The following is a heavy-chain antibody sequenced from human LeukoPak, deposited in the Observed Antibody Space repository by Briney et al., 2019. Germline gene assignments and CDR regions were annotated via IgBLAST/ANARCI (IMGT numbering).Heavy chain of an antibody. Sequence: PGGSLRLSCAASGFTFSSYSMHWVRQAPGKGLEWVSYISGRSSTKYYVDSVKGRFTISRDNAKNSLYLQMNSLRDEDTAVYYCARDAYGSGINDYWGQGTLVTVSS. CDR2: ISGRSSTK. CDR3: ARDAYGSGINDY. V-gene: IGHV3-48*02. D-gene: IGHD3-10*01. CDR1: GFTFSSYS. J-gene: IGHJ4*02.